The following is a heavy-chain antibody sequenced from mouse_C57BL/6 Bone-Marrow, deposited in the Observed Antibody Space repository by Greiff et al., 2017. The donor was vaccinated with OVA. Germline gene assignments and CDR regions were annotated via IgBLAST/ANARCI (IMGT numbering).Heavy chain of an antibody. D-gene: IGHD1-1*01. CDR2: IDPSDSYT. CDR3: ARWGGVVADY. Sequence: QVQLQQPGAELVMPGASVKLSCKASGYTFTSYWMHWVKQRPGQGLEWIGEIDPSDSYTTYNQKFKGKSTLTVDKSSSTAYMQLSSLTSEDSAVYYCARWGGVVADYWGQGTTLTVSS. V-gene: IGHV1-69*01. CDR1: GYTFTSYW. J-gene: IGHJ2*01.